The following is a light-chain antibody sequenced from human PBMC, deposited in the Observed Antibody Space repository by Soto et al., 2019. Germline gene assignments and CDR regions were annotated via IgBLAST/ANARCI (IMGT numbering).Light chain of an antibody. J-gene: IGLJ1*01. Sequence: QSVLTQPPSASGSPGQSVAISCTGTSSDVGGYNYVSWYQQHPGKAPKLMIYEVNKRPSGVPDRFSGSKSGNTASLTVSGLQAEDGADYYCCSYAGSYTYVFGTGTKVTVL. CDR2: EVN. CDR1: SSDVGGYNY. V-gene: IGLV2-8*01. CDR3: CSYAGSYTYV.